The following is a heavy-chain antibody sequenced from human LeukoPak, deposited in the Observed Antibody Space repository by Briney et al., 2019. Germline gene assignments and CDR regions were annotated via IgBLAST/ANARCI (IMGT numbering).Heavy chain of an antibody. CDR3: ARDPYYYDSSGYYSDY. V-gene: IGHV1-24*01. J-gene: IGHJ4*02. D-gene: IGHD3-22*01. CDR1: GYTLTELS. Sequence: ASLKVSCKVSGYTLTELSMHWVRQAPGKGLEWMGGFDPEDGETIYAQKFQGRVTMTEDTSTDTAYMELSSLRSEDTAVYYCARDPYYYDSSGYYSDYWGQGTLVTVSS. CDR2: FDPEDGET.